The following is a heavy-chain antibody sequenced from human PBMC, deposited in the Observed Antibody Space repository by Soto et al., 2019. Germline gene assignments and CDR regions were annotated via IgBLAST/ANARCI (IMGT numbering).Heavy chain of an antibody. Sequence: SVKVSCKASGGTFSSYGISWVRQAPGQGLEWMGGIIPIFDRANYAQKFQGRVTITAGEPTSTTYMELSSLRSEDTAVYYCARDRDSALVPGDYYYFGMDVWGQGTTVTVSS. J-gene: IGHJ6*02. CDR1: GGTFSSYG. CDR2: IIPIFDRA. V-gene: IGHV1-69*13. D-gene: IGHD5-18*01. CDR3: ARDRDSALVPGDYYYFGMDV.